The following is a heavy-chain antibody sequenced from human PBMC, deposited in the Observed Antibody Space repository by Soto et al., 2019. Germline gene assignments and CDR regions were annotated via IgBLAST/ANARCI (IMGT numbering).Heavy chain of an antibody. Sequence: SETLSLTCAVSGGSISSSNWWSWVRQPPGQGLEWIGQIYHSGSTNYNPSLKSRVTISVDKSKNHFSLELSSVTAADTAVYYCARDPTSSSSPGVDAFDIWGQGTMVTV. CDR3: ARDPTSSSSPGVDAFDI. CDR2: IYHSGST. D-gene: IGHD6-13*01. J-gene: IGHJ3*02. CDR1: GGSISSSNW. V-gene: IGHV4-4*02.